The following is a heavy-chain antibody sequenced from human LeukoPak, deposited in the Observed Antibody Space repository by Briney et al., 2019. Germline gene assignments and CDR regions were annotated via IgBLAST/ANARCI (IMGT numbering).Heavy chain of an antibody. Sequence: GGSLRLSCAASGFTFNTYALTWVRQAPGKGLECVSVISGITDSTKYADSVKGRFTISRDNSKNTLYLQMNSLRAEDTAVYYCAKVGPIEQQLARIDYWGQGTLVIVSS. J-gene: IGHJ4*02. D-gene: IGHD6-13*01. CDR1: GFTFNTYA. V-gene: IGHV3-23*01. CDR2: ISGITDST. CDR3: AKVGPIEQQLARIDY.